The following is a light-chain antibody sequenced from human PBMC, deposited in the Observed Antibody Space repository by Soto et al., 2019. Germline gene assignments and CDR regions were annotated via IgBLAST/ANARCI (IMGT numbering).Light chain of an antibody. J-gene: IGLJ2*01. CDR1: NSNFGTYT. Sequence: QSVLTQPPSASGTPGQRVTISCFGSNSNFGTYTVNWYQQHPGTAPKLLIYSSNQRPSGVPDRFSGSKSGTSASLAISGLQSGDEADYYCAAWDDSLIGVAFGGGTQLTVL. CDR3: AAWDDSLIGVA. CDR2: SSN. V-gene: IGLV1-44*01.